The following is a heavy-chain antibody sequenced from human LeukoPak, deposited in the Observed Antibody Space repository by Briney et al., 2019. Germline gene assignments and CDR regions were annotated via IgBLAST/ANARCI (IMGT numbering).Heavy chain of an antibody. CDR3: ARRHMNARFFDL. Sequence: GESLKISCRGSGYSFTNYWIGWVRQTPGKGLEYMGIIYPADSDTRYSPSFQGQVTISADKSINTAYLQWSSLKASETAMDYCARRHMNARFFDLWGRGTLVTVSS. CDR2: IYPADSDT. V-gene: IGHV5-51*01. CDR1: GYSFTNYW. J-gene: IGHJ2*01. D-gene: IGHD2-21*01.